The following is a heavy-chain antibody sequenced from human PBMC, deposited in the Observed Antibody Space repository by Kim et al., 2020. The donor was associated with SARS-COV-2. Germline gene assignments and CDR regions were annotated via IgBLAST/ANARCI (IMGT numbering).Heavy chain of an antibody. Sequence: SETLSLTCAVSGGSISSSNWWSWVRQPPGKGLEWIGEIYHSGSTNYNPSLKSRVTISVDKSKNQFSLKLSSVTAADTAVYYCASPLVLNQPSSYDSSGLDAFDIWGQGTMVTVSS. CDR2: IYHSGST. J-gene: IGHJ3*02. CDR3: ASPLVLNQPSSYDSSGLDAFDI. CDR1: GGSISSSNW. D-gene: IGHD3-22*01. V-gene: IGHV4-4*02.